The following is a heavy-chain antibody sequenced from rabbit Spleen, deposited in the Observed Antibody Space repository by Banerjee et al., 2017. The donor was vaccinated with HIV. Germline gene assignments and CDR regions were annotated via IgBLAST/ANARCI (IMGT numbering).Heavy chain of an antibody. CDR3: ARDRGSGWGDAIDP. V-gene: IGHV1S47*01. Sequence: QEHLVESGGGLVQPGGSLTLSCKASRFDFNSGGVSWVRQAPGKGLEWIGYIDPVFGSTYYATWVNGRFTISRSTSLNTVDLKMTSLTAADTATYFCARDRGSGWGDAIDPWGPGTLVTVS. D-gene: IGHD4-1*01. CDR1: RFDFNSGG. CDR2: IDPVFGST. J-gene: IGHJ2*01.